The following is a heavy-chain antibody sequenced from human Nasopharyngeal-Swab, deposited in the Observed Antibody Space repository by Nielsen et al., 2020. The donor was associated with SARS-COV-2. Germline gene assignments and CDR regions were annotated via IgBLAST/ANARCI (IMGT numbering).Heavy chain of an antibody. J-gene: IGHJ2*01. CDR3: ARDGWNYDFWSGRPFDL. V-gene: IGHV3-33*01. D-gene: IGHD3-3*01. CDR2: IWFDGRNK. CDR1: GFTFSSYG. Sequence: GESLKISCAASGFTFSSYGMHWVRQAPGKGLEWVAVIWFDGRNKYYADSVKGRFTISRDNSKNTLHLQMNSLRGEDTAVYYCARDGWNYDFWSGRPFDLWGRGTLVTVSS.